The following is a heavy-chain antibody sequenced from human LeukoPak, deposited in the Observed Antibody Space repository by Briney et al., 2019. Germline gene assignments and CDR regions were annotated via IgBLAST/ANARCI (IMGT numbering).Heavy chain of an antibody. CDR3: ARRIAAAGTYYYYYYYMDV. J-gene: IGHJ6*03. D-gene: IGHD6-13*01. CDR2: INPNSGGT. Sequence: GASVKVSCKASGYTFTSYYMHWVRQAPGQGLEWMGWINPNSGGTNYAQKFQGRVTMTRDTSISTAYMELSRLRSDDTAVYYCARRIAAAGTYYYYYYYMDVWGKGTTVTVSS. CDR1: GYTFTSYY. V-gene: IGHV1-2*02.